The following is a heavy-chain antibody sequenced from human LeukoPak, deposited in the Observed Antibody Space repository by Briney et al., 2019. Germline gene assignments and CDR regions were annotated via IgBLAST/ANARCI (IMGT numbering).Heavy chain of an antibody. CDR1: GGSISSGGYY. D-gene: IGHD3-3*01. CDR2: IYYSGST. CDR3: ARSLRFLELLPAFDP. J-gene: IGHJ5*01. V-gene: IGHV4-31*03. Sequence: SETLSLTCTVSGGSISSGGYYWSWIRQHPGKGLEWIGYIYYSGSTYYNPSLKSRVTISVDTSKNQFSLKLSSVTAADTAVYYCARSLRFLELLPAFDPWGQGTLVTVSS.